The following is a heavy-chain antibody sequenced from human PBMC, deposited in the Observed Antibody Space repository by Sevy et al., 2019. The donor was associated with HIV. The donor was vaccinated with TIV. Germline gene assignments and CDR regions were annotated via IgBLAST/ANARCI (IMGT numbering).Heavy chain of an antibody. D-gene: IGHD1-7*01. J-gene: IGHJ3*02. V-gene: IGHV3-48*03. CDR1: GFTLTSYE. CDR3: ARRGTFRFSDAFDI. CDR2: ISSIGNTI. Sequence: GGSLRLSCEASGFTLTSYEMNWVRQAPGKGLEWVSYISSIGNTIYYADSVKGRFTISRDKAKKSVYLQMNSLRADDTAVYFCARRGTFRFSDAFDIWGQGTMVTVSS.